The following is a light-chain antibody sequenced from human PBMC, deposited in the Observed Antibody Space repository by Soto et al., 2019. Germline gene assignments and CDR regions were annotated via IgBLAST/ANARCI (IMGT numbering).Light chain of an antibody. Sequence: NFMLTQPHSVSESPGKTVTISCTRSNGSIASNYVQWYQQRPGSAPTTVIYEDNQRPSGVPDRFSGSIDSSSNSASLTISGLKTEDEADYYCQSYDSSNVVFGGGTMLTVL. CDR1: NGSIASNY. CDR2: EDN. CDR3: QSYDSSNVV. J-gene: IGLJ2*01. V-gene: IGLV6-57*04.